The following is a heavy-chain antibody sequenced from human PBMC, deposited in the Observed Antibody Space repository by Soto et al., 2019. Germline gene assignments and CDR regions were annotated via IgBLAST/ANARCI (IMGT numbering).Heavy chain of an antibody. V-gene: IGHV4-59*08. J-gene: IGHJ4*02. CDR3: ARGMAEEQIFYYFDY. CDR1: GGSFSPNY. CDR2: IYYDGTA. Sequence: SETLSLTCTVSGGSFSPNYWSWIRQPPGKGLEWVGYIYYDGTARHNPSLKSRVTISLETSRSQFSLRLTSVTAADTAVYYCARGMAEEQIFYYFDYWGQGALVTVSS. D-gene: IGHD3-9*01.